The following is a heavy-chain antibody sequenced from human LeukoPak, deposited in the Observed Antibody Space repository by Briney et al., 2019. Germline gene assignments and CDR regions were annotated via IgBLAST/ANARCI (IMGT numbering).Heavy chain of an antibody. D-gene: IGHD3-10*01. CDR1: GFTFSSYE. Sequence: GGSLRLSCAASGFTFSSYEMNWVRQAPGKGLEWVSYISSSSNTMYYADSVKGRFTISRDNARNSLYLQMNSLRDEDTAVYYCARDSSYAFDMWGQGTMVTVSS. J-gene: IGHJ3*02. CDR3: ARDSSYAFDM. V-gene: IGHV3-48*03. CDR2: ISSSSNTM.